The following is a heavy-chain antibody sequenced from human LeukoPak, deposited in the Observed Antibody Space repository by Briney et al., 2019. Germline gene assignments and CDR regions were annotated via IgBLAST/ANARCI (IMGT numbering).Heavy chain of an antibody. CDR3: ARDRGTWNDDGFDY. CDR1: GFTVSSNS. J-gene: IGHJ4*02. Sequence: PGGSLRLSCTVSGFTVSSNSMSWVRQAPGKGLEWIGRIYISGSTNYNPSLKSRVTMSVDTSKNQFSLKLSSVTAADTAVYYCARDRGTWNDDGFDYWGQGTLVTVSS. CDR2: IYISGST. D-gene: IGHD1-1*01. V-gene: IGHV4-4*07.